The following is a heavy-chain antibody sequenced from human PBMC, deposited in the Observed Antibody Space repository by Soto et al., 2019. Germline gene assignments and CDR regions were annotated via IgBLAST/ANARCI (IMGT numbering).Heavy chain of an antibody. CDR2: IYWDDDK. CDR1: GFSLSTSGVG. D-gene: IGHD3-3*01. V-gene: IGHV2-5*02. J-gene: IGHJ3*02. CDR3: ARNTIFGVLYAFDI. Sequence: QITLKESGPPLVKPTQTLTLTCTFSGFSLSTSGVGVGWIRQRPGKALEWLALIYWDDDKRYSPSLKSRLTITKDTSKKQVVLTMTNMDPVDTATYYCARNTIFGVLYAFDIWGQGTMVTVSS.